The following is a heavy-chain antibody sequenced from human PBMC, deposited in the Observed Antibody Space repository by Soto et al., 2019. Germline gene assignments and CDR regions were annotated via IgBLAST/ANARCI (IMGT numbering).Heavy chain of an antibody. V-gene: IGHV6-1*01. D-gene: IGHD3-22*01. J-gene: IGHJ4*02. Sequence: SQTLALTCAMSAYSVSSNNAALNFIRQSPSRGLELLVRTYYRSKWHSGYAVSLRSRISISPDTSKNRFSLQLNSVTPDDTAVYYCARSGPGGYIDYWGRGTLVTVSS. CDR3: ARSGPGGYIDY. CDR1: AYSVSSNNAA. CDR2: TYYRSKWHS.